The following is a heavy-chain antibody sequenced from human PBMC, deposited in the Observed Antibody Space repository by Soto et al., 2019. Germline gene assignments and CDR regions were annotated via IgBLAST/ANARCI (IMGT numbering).Heavy chain of an antibody. J-gene: IGHJ4*01. CDR3: AKALYGGFTY. CDR1: GFTFSVYA. CDR2: ISGSGDST. Sequence: EVRLLESGGGLVQPGGSLRLSCAASGFTFSVYAMSWVRQAPGKGLEWVSGISGSGDSTHYADSVKGRFTVSRDNSKSMMYLQTNSLRAEYTAIYYCAKALYGGFTYWGHGPLVTVSS. D-gene: IGHD3-10*01. V-gene: IGHV3-23*01.